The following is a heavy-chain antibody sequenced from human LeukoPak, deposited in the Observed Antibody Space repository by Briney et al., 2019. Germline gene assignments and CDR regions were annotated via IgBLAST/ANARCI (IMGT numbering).Heavy chain of an antibody. J-gene: IGHJ4*02. Sequence: SETLSLTCAVYGGSFSDYYWSWIRQPPGKGLEWIGEINHSGSTNYNSSLKSRVIISVDTSKNQFSLRLSSVTAADTAAYYCARRRRSGSQVLDFRAQGTLVTVSS. CDR2: INHSGST. CDR1: GGSFSDYY. CDR3: ARRRRSGSQVLDF. D-gene: IGHD1-26*01. V-gene: IGHV4-34*01.